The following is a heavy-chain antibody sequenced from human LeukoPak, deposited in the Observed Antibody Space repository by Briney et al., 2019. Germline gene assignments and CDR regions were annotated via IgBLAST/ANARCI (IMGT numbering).Heavy chain of an antibody. CDR1: GYTFTSYG. CDR3: ARGVVVTAAEVAFDI. CDR2: IIPIFGIT. D-gene: IGHD2-21*02. Sequence: SVRVSCKASGYTFTSYGISWVRQAPGQGLEWMGGIIPIFGITNYAQKFQDRVTITADESRTTAYMDMSSLEYDDTAIYYCARGVVVTAAEVAFDIWGQGTMLTVSS. V-gene: IGHV1-69*13. J-gene: IGHJ3*02.